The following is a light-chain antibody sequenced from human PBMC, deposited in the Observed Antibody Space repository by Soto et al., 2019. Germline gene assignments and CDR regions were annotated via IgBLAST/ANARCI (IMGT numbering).Light chain of an antibody. CDR3: QSYDSSLSGWV. CDR2: GNS. J-gene: IGLJ3*02. CDR1: SSNIGAGYD. V-gene: IGLV1-40*01. Sequence: QSVLTQPPSVSGAPGQRVTISCTGSSSNIGAGYDVHWYQQLPGTAPKLLIYGNSNRPSGVPDRFSGSTSGTSASLAITGLRAEDEAGYYCQSYDSSLSGWVFGGGTKLTVL.